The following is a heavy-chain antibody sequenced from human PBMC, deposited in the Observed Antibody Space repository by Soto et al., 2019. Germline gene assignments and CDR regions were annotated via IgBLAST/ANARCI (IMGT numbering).Heavy chain of an antibody. V-gene: IGHV4-59*01. D-gene: IGHD5-12*01. J-gene: IGHJ4*02. CDR1: GGSISSYY. CDR3: ARGGGWLQFNY. CDR2: IYYSGST. Sequence: PSETLSLTCTVSGGSISSYYWSWIRQPPGKGLEWIGYIYYSGSTNYNPSLKSRVTISVDTSKNQFSLKLSSVTAADTAVYYCARGGGWLQFNYWGQGTLVTVSS.